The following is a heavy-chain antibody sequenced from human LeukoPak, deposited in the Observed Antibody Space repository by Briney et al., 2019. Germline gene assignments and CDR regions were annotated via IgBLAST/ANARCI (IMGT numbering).Heavy chain of an antibody. Sequence: GASVKVSCKASGYTFTSYYMHWVRQAPGQGLEWMGWINPNSGSTNYAQKSQGRVTMTRDTSISIAYMELSRLRSDDTAVYYCARALRTTVTVGGYWGQGTLVTVSS. D-gene: IGHD4-17*01. J-gene: IGHJ4*02. V-gene: IGHV1-2*02. CDR3: ARALRTTVTVGGY. CDR1: GYTFTSYY. CDR2: INPNSGST.